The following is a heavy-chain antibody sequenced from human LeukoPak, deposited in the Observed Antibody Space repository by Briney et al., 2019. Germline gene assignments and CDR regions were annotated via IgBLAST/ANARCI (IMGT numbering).Heavy chain of an antibody. V-gene: IGHV1-8*01. Sequence: ASVKVSCKASGYTFTSYDINWVRQATGQGLEWMGWMNPNSGNTGYAQKFQGRVTMTRNTSISTAYMELRSLRSDDTAVYYCARAKRNSGYYYGSENWFDPWGQGTLVTVSS. J-gene: IGHJ5*02. D-gene: IGHD3-10*01. CDR3: ARAKRNSGYYYGSENWFDP. CDR2: MNPNSGNT. CDR1: GYTFTSYD.